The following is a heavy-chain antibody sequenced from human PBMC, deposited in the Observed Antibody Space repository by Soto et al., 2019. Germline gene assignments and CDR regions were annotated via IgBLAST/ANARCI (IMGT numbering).Heavy chain of an antibody. D-gene: IGHD6-19*01. CDR1: GYTSTSSG. CDR3: AVRPGGGWYGYYFDY. CDR2: ISAYNGNT. J-gene: IGHJ4*02. Sequence: QVQLVQSGAELKTPGASVKVSCKASGYTSTSSGISWVRQAPGQVLEWMGWISAYNGNTNYAQKLQGRVTMPTDTATSTAYMELRRLRSDDTAVYYCAVRPGGGWYGYYFDYWGQGTLVNVSS. V-gene: IGHV1-18*01.